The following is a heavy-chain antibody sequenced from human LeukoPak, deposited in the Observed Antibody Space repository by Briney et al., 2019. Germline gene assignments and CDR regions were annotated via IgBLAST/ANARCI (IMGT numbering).Heavy chain of an antibody. CDR3: ARVDCISTSCPADY. V-gene: IGHV4-59*01. CDR1: GGSMTSYY. Sequence: PSETLPLTCTVSGGSMTSYYWNWIRQPPGKGLEWIGFIFYSGSTNYNPSLKSRVTISVDTSRNQFSLKLSSVTAADTAIYYCARVDCISTSCPADYWGQGTLVTVSS. CDR2: IFYSGST. D-gene: IGHD2-2*01. J-gene: IGHJ4*02.